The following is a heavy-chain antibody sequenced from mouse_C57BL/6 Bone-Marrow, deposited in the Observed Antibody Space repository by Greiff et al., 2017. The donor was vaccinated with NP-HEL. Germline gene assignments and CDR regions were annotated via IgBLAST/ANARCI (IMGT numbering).Heavy chain of an antibody. CDR1: GYTFTSYG. J-gene: IGHJ3*01. Sequence: QVQLQQSGAELARPGASVKLSCKASGYTFTSYGISWVKQRTGQGLEWIGEIYPRSGNTYYNEKFKGKATLTADKSSSTAYMELRSLTSEDSAVYFCARSRGLLRSCWFAYWGQGTLVTVSA. V-gene: IGHV1-81*01. D-gene: IGHD1-1*01. CDR3: ARSRGLLRSCWFAY. CDR2: IYPRSGNT.